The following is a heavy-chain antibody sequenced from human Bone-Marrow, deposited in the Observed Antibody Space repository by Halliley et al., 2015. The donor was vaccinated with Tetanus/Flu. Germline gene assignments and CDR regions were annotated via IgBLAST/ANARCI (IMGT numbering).Heavy chain of an antibody. CDR1: GVSIGSHF. J-gene: IGHJ4*02. CDR2: YYYGGNT. Sequence: TLSLTCTVSGVSIGSHFWCWIRQPPGKGLEWIGCYYYGGNTYYSPLLDGRVIILVDTSRNQFSLNLNSVTAADTAVYYCATLGQTPGNSFDNWGQGIPVTVSS. CDR3: ATLGQTPGNSFDN. D-gene: IGHD1-26*01. V-gene: IGHV4-59*08.